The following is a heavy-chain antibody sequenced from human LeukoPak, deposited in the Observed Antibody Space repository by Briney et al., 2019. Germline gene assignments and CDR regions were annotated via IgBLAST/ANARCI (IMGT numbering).Heavy chain of an antibody. V-gene: IGHV4-59*01. D-gene: IGHD3/OR15-3a*01. Sequence: RASETLSLTCTVSGGSISSYYWSWIRQPPGKGLEWIGYIYYSGSTNYNPSLKSRVTISVDTSKNQFSLKLSSVTAADTAVYYCAREAPDLSVGDAFDIWGQGTMVTVSS. J-gene: IGHJ3*02. CDR3: AREAPDLSVGDAFDI. CDR2: IYYSGST. CDR1: GGSISSYY.